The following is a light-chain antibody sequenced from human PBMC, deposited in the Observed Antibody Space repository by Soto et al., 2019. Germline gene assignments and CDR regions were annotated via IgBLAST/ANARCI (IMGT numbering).Light chain of an antibody. V-gene: IGLV2-8*01. Sequence: QSVLTQPPSASGSPGQSVTISCTGTSGDVGGYTHVSWFQQHPGKAPKLMIYDVSKRPSGVPDRFSGSKSGNTASLTVSGLQAEDEADYYCSSYAGSSTYVFGTGTKVTVL. CDR2: DVS. J-gene: IGLJ1*01. CDR1: SGDVGGYTH. CDR3: SSYAGSSTYV.